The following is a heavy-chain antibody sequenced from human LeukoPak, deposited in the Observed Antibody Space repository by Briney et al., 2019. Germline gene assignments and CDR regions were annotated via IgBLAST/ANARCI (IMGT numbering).Heavy chain of an antibody. CDR2: ISGSGGRT. CDR3: AKLPSISAAGPNYYYYMDV. Sequence: GGSLRLSCAASGFTFSNYAMNWVRQAPGKGLEWVSTISGSGGRTYYADSVKGRFTISRDNSKNTLYLQMNSLRAEDTAVYYCAKLPSISAAGPNYYYYMDVWGKGTTVTVSS. V-gene: IGHV3-23*01. J-gene: IGHJ6*03. D-gene: IGHD6-13*01. CDR1: GFTFSNYA.